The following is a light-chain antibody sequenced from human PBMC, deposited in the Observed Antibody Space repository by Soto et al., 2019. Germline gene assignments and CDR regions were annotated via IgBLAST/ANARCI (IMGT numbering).Light chain of an antibody. V-gene: IGKV3-20*01. CDR1: ESVSSSF. CDR2: RTS. J-gene: IGKJ1*01. CDR3: QQYGNSLWT. Sequence: EVVLTQSPGTLSLSPGERATLSCRASESVSSSFLTWYQQKPGQAPRLLIYRTSNRVTGIPDRFSGSGSGAELTLTISRLEPEDFAVYFCQQYGNSLWTFGQGAKVDIK.